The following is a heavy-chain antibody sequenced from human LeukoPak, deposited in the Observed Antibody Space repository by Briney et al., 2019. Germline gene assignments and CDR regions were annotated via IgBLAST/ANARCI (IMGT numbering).Heavy chain of an antibody. CDR1: GFTFSSYS. CDR2: ISSSGSTI. CDR3: ARSVSMCVLDY. Sequence: GGSLRLSCAASGFTFSSYSMNWVRQAPGKGLEWVSYISSSGSTIYYADSVKGRFTISRDNAKNSLYLQMNSLRAEDTAVYYCARSVSMCVLDYWGQGTLVTVSS. J-gene: IGHJ4*02. V-gene: IGHV3-48*04. D-gene: IGHD3-10*02.